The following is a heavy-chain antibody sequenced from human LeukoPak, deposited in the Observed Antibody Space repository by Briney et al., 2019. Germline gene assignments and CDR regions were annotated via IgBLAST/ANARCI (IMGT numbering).Heavy chain of an antibody. CDR2: IRSKAYGGTT. CDR3: TRDELVRGPNGPPHNWFDP. V-gene: IGHV3-49*03. CDR1: GFTFGDYA. D-gene: IGHD3-10*01. J-gene: IGHJ5*02. Sequence: QPGRSLRLSCTASGFTFGDYAMSWFRQAPGKGLEWVGFIRSKAYGGTTEYAASVKGRFTISRDDSKSIAYLQMNSLKTEDTAVYYCTRDELVRGPNGPPHNWFDPWGQGTLVTVSS.